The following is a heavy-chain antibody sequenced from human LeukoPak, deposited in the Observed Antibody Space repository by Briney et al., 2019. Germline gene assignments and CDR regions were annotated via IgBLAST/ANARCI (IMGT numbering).Heavy chain of an antibody. CDR1: GFTLSNYW. J-gene: IGHJ6*03. Sequence: GGSLRLSCAASGFTLSNYWMTWVRQAPGKGLEWVANLNQDGWEKFYVDSVKGRFTISRDNAKNSLYLQMNSLRADDTAVYYCARDLLVDSSGWPYYYYYYMDVWGRGTTVTVSS. V-gene: IGHV3-7*01. CDR2: LNQDGWEK. CDR3: ARDLLVDSSGWPYYYYYYMDV. D-gene: IGHD6-19*01.